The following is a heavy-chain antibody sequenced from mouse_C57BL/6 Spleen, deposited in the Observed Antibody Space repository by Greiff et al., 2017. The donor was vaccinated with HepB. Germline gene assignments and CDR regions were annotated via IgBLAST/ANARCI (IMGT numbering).Heavy chain of an antibody. CDR3: ARSEWFDY. CDR1: AFNIKASY. Sequence: FQLQQLGAELVKPGASVNLSSPAPAFNIKASYCPGVKQRTEQGLEWIGRIDPEEGETKYAPKFQGKATITADTSSNTAYLQLSSLTSEDTAVYYCARSEWFDYWGQGTTLTVSS. D-gene: IGHD1-3*01. J-gene: IGHJ2*01. V-gene: IGHV14-2*01. CDR2: IDPEEGET.